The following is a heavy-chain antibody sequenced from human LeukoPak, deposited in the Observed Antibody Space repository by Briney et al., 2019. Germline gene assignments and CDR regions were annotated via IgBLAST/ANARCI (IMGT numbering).Heavy chain of an antibody. CDR1: GFTFSSYA. CDR2: ISFDGSNK. V-gene: IGHV3-30-3*01. D-gene: IGHD6-13*01. CDR3: ARDWYLFDY. J-gene: IGHJ4*02. Sequence: PGGSLRLSCAASGFTFSSYAMHWVRQAPGKGLEWLAVISFDGSNKYYADSVKGRFTISRDNSRNTLHLQMKSLRPEDTAVYYCARDWYLFDYWGQGILVTVSS.